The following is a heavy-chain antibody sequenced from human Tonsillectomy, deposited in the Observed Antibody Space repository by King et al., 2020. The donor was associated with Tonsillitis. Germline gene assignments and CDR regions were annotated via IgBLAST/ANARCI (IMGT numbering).Heavy chain of an antibody. CDR3: AHQKVTYYYDSSGYYNTLFDY. Sequence: TLKESGPTLVKPTQTLTLTCTFSGFSLSTSGVGVGWIRQPPGKALEWLALIYWNDDKRYSPSLKSRLTITKDTSKNQVVLTMTNMDPVDTATYYCAHQKVTYYYDSSGYYNTLFDYWGQGTLVTVSS. CDR2: IYWNDDK. V-gene: IGHV2-5*01. CDR1: GFSLSTSGVG. J-gene: IGHJ4*02. D-gene: IGHD3-22*01.